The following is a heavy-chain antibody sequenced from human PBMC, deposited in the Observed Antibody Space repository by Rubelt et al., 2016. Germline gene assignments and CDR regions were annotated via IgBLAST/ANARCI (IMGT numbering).Heavy chain of an antibody. V-gene: IGHV3-7*03. CDR2: QDGSEK. Sequence: QDGSEKDYVDSVKGRFTIPRDNAKNSLYLQMNSLRAEDTAVYYCARGPRNHSQKTGILEWLREYGPNFDLWGRGTLVTVSS. D-gene: IGHD3-3*01. CDR3: ARGPRNHSQKTGILEWLREYGPNFDL. J-gene: IGHJ2*01.